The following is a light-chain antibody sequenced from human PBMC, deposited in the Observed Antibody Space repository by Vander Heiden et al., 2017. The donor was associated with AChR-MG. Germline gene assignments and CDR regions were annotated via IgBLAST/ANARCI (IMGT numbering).Light chain of an antibody. CDR1: SVRSYN. V-gene: IGLV3-19*01. CDR3: NSRDSSGNLAVV. Sequence: SSEPTQDPAVSVSLGQTVRITCQGISVRSYNESWNQQKPGQPPLMVIYGKTNRPSGSPDRFSGSSSESTASLTITGAQAEDEADYYCNSRDSSGNLAVVFGGGTKLTVL. J-gene: IGLJ2*01. CDR2: GKT.